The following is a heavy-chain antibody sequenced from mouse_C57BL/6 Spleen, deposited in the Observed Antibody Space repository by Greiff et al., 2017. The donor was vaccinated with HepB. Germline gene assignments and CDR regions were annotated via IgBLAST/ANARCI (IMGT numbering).Heavy chain of an antibody. Sequence: QVQLQQPGAELVKPGASVKLSCKASGYTFTSYWMHWVKQRPGQGLEWIGMIHPNSGSTNYNEKFKSKATLTVDKSSSTAYMQLSSLTSEDSAVYYCARCAYSNYGAMDYWGQGTSGTVSS. CDR3: ARCAYSNYGAMDY. J-gene: IGHJ4*01. V-gene: IGHV1-64*01. CDR2: IHPNSGST. D-gene: IGHD2-5*01. CDR1: GYTFTSYW.